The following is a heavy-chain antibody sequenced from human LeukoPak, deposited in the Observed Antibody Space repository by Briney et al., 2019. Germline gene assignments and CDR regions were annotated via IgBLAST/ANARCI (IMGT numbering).Heavy chain of an antibody. CDR2: IYRSGST. CDR1: GGSISSDNYY. J-gene: IGHJ4*02. D-gene: IGHD5-18*01. V-gene: IGHV4-61*02. Sequence: SQTLSLTCTVSGGSISSDNYYWSWIRQSAGKGLEWIGRIYRSGSTNYNPSLKSRVTISVDTSKNQFSLKLSFVTAADTAVYYCARSSGYSYGRRWFDYWGQGTLVTVSS. CDR3: ARSSGYSYGRRWFDY.